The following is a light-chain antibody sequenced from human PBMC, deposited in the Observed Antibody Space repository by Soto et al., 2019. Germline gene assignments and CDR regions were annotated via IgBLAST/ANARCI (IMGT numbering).Light chain of an antibody. CDR1: QTVGTNV. CDR2: GTS. CDR3: QHYSRTLPWT. V-gene: IGKV3-20*01. J-gene: IGKJ1*01. Sequence: EIVLTQSPGTLSLSPGETATISCRASQTVGTNVLAWYQQKPGQAPMLLMFGTSNRATDIPDRFGGSGSGTDFTLTISRLEPEDVAVYYCQHYSRTLPWTFGQGTKVEIK.